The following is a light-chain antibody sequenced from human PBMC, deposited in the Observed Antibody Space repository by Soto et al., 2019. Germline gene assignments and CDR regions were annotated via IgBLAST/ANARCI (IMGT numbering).Light chain of an antibody. J-gene: IGKJ1*01. Sequence: ILMTQSPATLSVSPGERATLSCRASQSVSSNLAWYQQKPGQGPRLLIYGASTRATGIPARFSGSGSGTEFTLTISSLQSEDFAVSFCQQYNDWPRMFGQGTKV. CDR1: QSVSSN. CDR3: QQYNDWPRM. CDR2: GAS. V-gene: IGKV3-15*01.